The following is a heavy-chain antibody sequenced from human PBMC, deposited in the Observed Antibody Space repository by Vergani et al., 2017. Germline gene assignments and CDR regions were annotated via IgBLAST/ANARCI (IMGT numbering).Heavy chain of an antibody. CDR1: GYSFTNYW. CDR2: IHPADSDT. Sequence: EVQLVQSGAEVKKPGESLNISCQISGYSFTNYWIGWVRQMPGKGLEWMGIIHPADSDTRYSPSFQGQVTISVDKSISTAYLQRSSLRASDSAMYYCARLYGRDSSGSKDFEYWGQGTLVTVSS. D-gene: IGHD3-22*01. J-gene: IGHJ4*02. CDR3: ARLYGRDSSGSKDFEY. V-gene: IGHV5-51*01.